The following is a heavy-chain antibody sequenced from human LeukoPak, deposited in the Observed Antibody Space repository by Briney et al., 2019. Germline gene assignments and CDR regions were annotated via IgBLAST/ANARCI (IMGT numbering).Heavy chain of an antibody. J-gene: IGHJ4*02. D-gene: IGHD1-26*01. V-gene: IGHV6-1*01. Sequence: SQTLSLTCAISGDSVSSSSAVWHWIRRSPSRGLEWLGRTYYRSKWYNDYALSVKSRISINPDTSKNQFSLQLNSVTPEDTAVYYCARESGGRYTFDYWGQGTVVTVSS. CDR3: ARESGGRYTFDY. CDR2: TYYRSKWYN. CDR1: GDSVSSSSAV.